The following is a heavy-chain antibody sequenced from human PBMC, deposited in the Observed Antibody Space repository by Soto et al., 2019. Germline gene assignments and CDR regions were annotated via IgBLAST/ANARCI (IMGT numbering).Heavy chain of an antibody. J-gene: IGHJ5*02. V-gene: IGHV4-31*03. D-gene: IGHD6-6*01. CDR2: IYYSGST. CDR3: ARRGASSSYGGVWFDP. Sequence: SETLSLTCTVSGGSISSGGYYWSWIRQHPGKGLEWIGYIYYSGSTYYNPSLKSRVTISVDTSKNQFSLKLSSVTAADTAVYYCARRGASSSYGGVWFDPWGQGTLVTVSS. CDR1: GGSISSGGYY.